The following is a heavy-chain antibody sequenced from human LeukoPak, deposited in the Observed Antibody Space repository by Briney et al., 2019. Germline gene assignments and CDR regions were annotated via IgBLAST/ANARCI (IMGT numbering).Heavy chain of an antibody. V-gene: IGHV1-69*05. CDR2: IIPIFGTA. CDR1: GGTFSSYA. J-gene: IGHJ5*02. CDR3: ARRYARSEGFDP. Sequence: ASVKVSCKASGGTFSSYAISWVRQAPGQGLEWMGGIIPIFGTANYAQKFQGRVTITTDESTSTAYMELSSLRSEDTAVYYCARRYARSEGFDPWGQGTLVTVSS. D-gene: IGHD1-1*01.